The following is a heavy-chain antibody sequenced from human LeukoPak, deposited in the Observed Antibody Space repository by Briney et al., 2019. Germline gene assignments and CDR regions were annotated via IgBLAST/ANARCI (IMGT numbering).Heavy chain of an antibody. CDR1: GFTVSSNY. CDR3: ARHLYDNNRVQNY. CDR2: IYSGGST. Sequence: QPGGSLRLSCAASGFTVSSNYMSCLRQAPGKGLEWVSVIYSGGSTYYADSVKGRFTISRDNSKNTLYLQMNSLRVEDTAVYYCARHLYDNNRVQNYWGQGTLVTVSS. D-gene: IGHD1-14*01. J-gene: IGHJ4*02. V-gene: IGHV3-53*01.